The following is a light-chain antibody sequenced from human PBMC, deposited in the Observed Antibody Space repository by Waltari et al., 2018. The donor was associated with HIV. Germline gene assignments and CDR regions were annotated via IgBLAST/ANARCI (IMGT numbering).Light chain of an antibody. Sequence: SYDLTQAPSVSVTPGQMAKIPCSGDALSRHFRSWYRQRPGPAPRMIIFQDVQRPSGIPARFSASTSGTIATLTISEVQAEDEADYYCQSAHNSHTIFGGGTKLTVL. V-gene: IGLV3-25*03. CDR3: QSAHNSHTI. CDR1: ALSRHF. CDR2: QDV. J-gene: IGLJ2*01.